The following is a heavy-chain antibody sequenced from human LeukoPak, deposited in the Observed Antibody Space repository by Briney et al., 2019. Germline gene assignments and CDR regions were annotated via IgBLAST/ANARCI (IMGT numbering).Heavy chain of an antibody. J-gene: IGHJ5*02. CDR2: ISGSGDST. CDR3: AKDVYSSGPNWFDP. CDR1: GFTFSTYV. D-gene: IGHD6-19*01. V-gene: IGHV3-23*01. Sequence: GGSLRLSCAASGFTFSTYVMSWVRQAPGKGLEWVSAISGSGDSTYYADSVKGRFTISRDNSKNTLYLQMNSLRAEDTAIYYCAKDVYSSGPNWFDPWGQGTLATVSS.